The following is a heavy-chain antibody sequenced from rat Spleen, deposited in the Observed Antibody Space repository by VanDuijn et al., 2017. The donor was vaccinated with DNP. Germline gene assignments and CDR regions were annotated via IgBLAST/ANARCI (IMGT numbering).Heavy chain of an antibody. J-gene: IGHJ2*01. CDR1: GFTFSDYN. Sequence: EVQLVESGGGLVQPGRSLKFSCAASGFTFSDYNMAWVRQAPKRGLEWVATISYDGGSTFYRDSVKGRFTISSENARNTLYLQMDSLRSEDTATYYCARQTRSHYYDGTYYFDYWGHGVMVTVSS. V-gene: IGHV5-7*01. D-gene: IGHD1-12*02. CDR3: ARQTRSHYYDGTYYFDY. CDR2: ISYDGGST.